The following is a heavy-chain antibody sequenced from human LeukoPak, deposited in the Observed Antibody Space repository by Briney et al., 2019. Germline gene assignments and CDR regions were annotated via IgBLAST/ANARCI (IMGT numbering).Heavy chain of an antibody. D-gene: IGHD3-10*01. CDR2: INHSGST. V-gene: IGHV4-34*01. J-gene: IGHJ4*02. CDR3: ARGETGGSGSYSYYFDY. Sequence: SETLSVTCAVYGGSFSGYYWSWIRQPPGKGLEWIGEINHSGSTNYNPSLKSRVTISVDTSKNQFSLKLSSVTAADTAVYYCARGETGGSGSYSYYFDYWGQGTLVTVSS. CDR1: GGSFSGYY.